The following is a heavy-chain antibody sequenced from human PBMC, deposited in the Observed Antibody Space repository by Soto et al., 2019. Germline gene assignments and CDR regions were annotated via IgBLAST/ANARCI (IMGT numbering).Heavy chain of an antibody. V-gene: IGHV1-18*01. CDR2: ISAYSGNI. D-gene: IGHD2-15*01. CDR3: ARDCSGATCSFNY. CDR1: GYTFTSYG. Sequence: QVQLVQSGADVKKPRASVKVSCKTSGYTFTSYGTSWVRQVPGQGLEWMGWISAYSGNINYAQKFQDRVTMTTDTSTSTAYMELRSLRSDDTAVYYCARDCSGATCSFNYWGQGTLVTVSS. J-gene: IGHJ4*02.